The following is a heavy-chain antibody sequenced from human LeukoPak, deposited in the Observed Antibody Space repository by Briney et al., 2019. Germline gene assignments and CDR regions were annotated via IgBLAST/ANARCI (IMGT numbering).Heavy chain of an antibody. J-gene: IGHJ3*02. Sequence: PSETLSLTCAVYGGSFSGYYWSWIRQPPGKGLEWIGRIYTSGSTNYNPSLKSRVTISVDTSKNQFSLKLSSVTAADTAVYYCARDLAFYYDSSGYDAFDIWGQGTMVTVSS. CDR1: GGSFSGYY. V-gene: IGHV4-59*10. CDR3: ARDLAFYYDSSGYDAFDI. CDR2: IYTSGST. D-gene: IGHD3-22*01.